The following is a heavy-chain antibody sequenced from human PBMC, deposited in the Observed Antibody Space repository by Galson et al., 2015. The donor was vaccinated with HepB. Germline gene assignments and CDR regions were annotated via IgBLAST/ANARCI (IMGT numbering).Heavy chain of an antibody. J-gene: IGHJ4*02. CDR1: GFTFSSYR. CDR3: AREKFPRSPFDY. D-gene: IGHD2-15*01. V-gene: IGHV3-48*02. CDR2: ISGSSSTI. Sequence: SLRLSCAASGFTFSSYRMNWVRQAPGRGLEWVSYISGSSSTIYYADSLKGRFTISRDNAKNSLYLQMNSLRDEDTAVYYCAREKFPRSPFDYWGQGTRVTVSS.